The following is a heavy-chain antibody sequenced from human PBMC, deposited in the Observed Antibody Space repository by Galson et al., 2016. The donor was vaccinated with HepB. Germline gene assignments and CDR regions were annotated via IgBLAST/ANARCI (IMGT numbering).Heavy chain of an antibody. CDR1: GFTFSSYS. CDR2: ISSSSSTI. V-gene: IGHV3-48*04. CDR3: ARLRFSSSWYKDY. J-gene: IGHJ4*02. Sequence: SLRLSCAASGFTFSSYSMSWVRQAPGRGLEWVSYISSSSSTIYYADSVKGRFTISRDTANNSLFLQLNSLRAEGTAVYYCARLRFSSSWYKDYWGQGTLVTVSS. D-gene: IGHD6-13*01.